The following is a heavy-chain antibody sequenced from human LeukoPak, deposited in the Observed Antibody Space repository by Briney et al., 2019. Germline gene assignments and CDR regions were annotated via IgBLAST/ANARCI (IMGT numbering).Heavy chain of an antibody. CDR3: ARGSTISMVH. CDR1: GFTFEDYN. Sequence: TGGSLRLSCAASGFTFEDYNMHWVRQVPGKGLEWVSLISWDGRSTYYADSVKGRFTISRDNSKNSLYLQMNSLRTEDTALYYCARGSTISMVHWGQGTLVTVSS. D-gene: IGHD5-24*01. CDR2: ISWDGRST. J-gene: IGHJ4*02. V-gene: IGHV3-43*01.